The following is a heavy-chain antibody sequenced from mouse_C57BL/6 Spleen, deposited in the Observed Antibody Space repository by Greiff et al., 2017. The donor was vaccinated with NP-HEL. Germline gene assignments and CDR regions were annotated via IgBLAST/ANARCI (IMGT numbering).Heavy chain of an antibody. V-gene: IGHV5-4*01. CDR2: ISDGGSYT. CDR1: GFTFSSYA. D-gene: IGHD1-1*01. J-gene: IGHJ4*01. CDR3: ARDGSSYGYYAMDY. Sequence: EVQRVESGGGLVKPGGSLKLSCAASGFTFSSYAMSWVRQTPEKRLEWVATISDGGSYTYYPDNVKGRFTISRDNAKNNLYLQMSHLKSEDTAMYYCARDGSSYGYYAMDYWGQGTSVTVSS.